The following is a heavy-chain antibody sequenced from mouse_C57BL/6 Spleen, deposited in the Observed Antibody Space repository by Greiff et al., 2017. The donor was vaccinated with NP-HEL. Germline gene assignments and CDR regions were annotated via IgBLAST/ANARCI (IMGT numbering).Heavy chain of an antibody. D-gene: IGHD1-1*01. J-gene: IGHJ4*01. CDR2: IYPGSGST. V-gene: IGHV1-55*01. CDR1: GYTFTSYW. Sequence: VQLQQPGAELVKPGASVKMSCTASGYTFTSYWITWVKQRPGHGLEWIGDIYPGSGSTNYNEKFKSKATLTVDTSSSTAYMQLSSLTSEDSAVDNYERSRLRYAMDYWGQGTSVTVSS. CDR3: ERSRLRYAMDY.